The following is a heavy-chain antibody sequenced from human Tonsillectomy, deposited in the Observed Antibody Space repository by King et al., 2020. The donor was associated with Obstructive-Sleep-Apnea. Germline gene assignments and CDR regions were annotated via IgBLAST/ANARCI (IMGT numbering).Heavy chain of an antibody. CDR1: GFTFSSYS. D-gene: IGHD3-3*01. J-gene: IGHJ6*02. CDR2: ISSSSSYI. CDR3: AGDLIFGVVTNYYYYYGMDV. Sequence: VQLVESGGGLGKPGGSLRLSCAASGFTFSSYSMNWVRQAPGKGLEWVSSISSSSSYIYYADSVKGRLTISRDNAKNSLYLQMNSLRAEDTAVYYLAGDLIFGVVTNYYYYYGMDVWGQGTTVTVSS. V-gene: IGHV3-21*01.